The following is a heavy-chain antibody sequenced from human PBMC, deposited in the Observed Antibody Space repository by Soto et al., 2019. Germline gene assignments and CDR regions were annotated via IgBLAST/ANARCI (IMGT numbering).Heavy chain of an antibody. D-gene: IGHD6-25*01. CDR1: GYSFTSYG. CDR3: VRDPQRNDY. V-gene: IGHV1-18*04. J-gene: IGHJ4*02. CDR2: ISANSGNT. Sequence: QVQLVQSGPEVKKPGASVKVSCKASGYSFTSYGVSWVRQAPGQGLEWMGWISANSGNTDYAQKFRGRVTMTTETSTSTDYMDLRSLRSDASAVYYCVRDPQRNDYWGQGTLVTVSS.